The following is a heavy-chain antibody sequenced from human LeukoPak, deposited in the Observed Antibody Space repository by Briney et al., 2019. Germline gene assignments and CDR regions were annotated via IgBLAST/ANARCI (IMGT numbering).Heavy chain of an antibody. Sequence: PSETLSLTCAVYGGSFSGYYWSWIRQPPGKGLEWIGEINHSGSTNYNPSLKSRVTISVDTSKNQFSLKLSSVTAADTAVYYRARLPRPSFIAAAGSLLGGIDCWGQGTLVTVSS. J-gene: IGHJ4*02. CDR3: ARLPRPSFIAAAGSLLGGIDC. CDR1: GGSFSGYY. D-gene: IGHD6-13*01. CDR2: INHSGST. V-gene: IGHV4-34*01.